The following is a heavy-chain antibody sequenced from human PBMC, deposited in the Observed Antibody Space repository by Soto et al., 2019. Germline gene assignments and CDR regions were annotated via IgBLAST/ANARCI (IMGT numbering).Heavy chain of an antibody. CDR3: AKMAYFGDPPGGDS. Sequence: EVQLLESGGGLVQPGGSLRLSCAVSGFTFSSSAMSWVRQAPGKELEWVSAISGSGVTTYYADSVEGRFTISRDNSKNTLHLQMNSLGAEDTALYYCAKMAYFGDPPGGDSWGQGTLVTVSS. CDR2: ISGSGVTT. J-gene: IGHJ4*02. V-gene: IGHV3-23*01. D-gene: IGHD3-10*01. CDR1: GFTFSSSA.